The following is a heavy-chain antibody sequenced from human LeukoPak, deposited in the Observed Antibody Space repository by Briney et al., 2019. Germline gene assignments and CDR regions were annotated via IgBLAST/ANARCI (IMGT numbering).Heavy chain of an antibody. CDR2: ISGSGYST. J-gene: IGHJ6*03. Sequence: GGSLRLSCAASGFTFSNYAMNWVRQAPGKGLAWVSAISGSGYSTYYADSVKGRFTVSRDNSRNTLYLQMNSLRAEDTAVYYCAKDSKIVGPTFRSYHYMDVWGKGTTVTVPS. V-gene: IGHV3-23*01. D-gene: IGHD1-26*01. CDR3: AKDSKIVGPTFRSYHYMDV. CDR1: GFTFSNYA.